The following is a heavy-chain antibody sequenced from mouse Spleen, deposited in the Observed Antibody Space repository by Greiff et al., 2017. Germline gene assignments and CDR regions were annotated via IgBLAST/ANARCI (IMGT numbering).Heavy chain of an antibody. D-gene: IGHD1-1*01. Sequence: VQLQQSGAELVRPGTSVKVSCKASGYAFTNYLIEWVKQRPGQGLEWIGVINPGSGGTNYNEKFKGKATLTADKSSSTAYMQLSSLTSEDSAVYFCARSYYGSSYGDYFDYWGQGTTLTVSS. V-gene: IGHV1-54*01. CDR1: GYAFTNYL. J-gene: IGHJ2*01. CDR2: INPGSGGT. CDR3: ARSYYGSSYGDYFDY.